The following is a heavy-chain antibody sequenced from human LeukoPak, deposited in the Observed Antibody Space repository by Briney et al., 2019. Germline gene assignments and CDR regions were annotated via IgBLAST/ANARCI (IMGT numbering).Heavy chain of an antibody. V-gene: IGHV4-30-4*08. CDR3: AREVVGATRYDY. J-gene: IGHJ4*02. Sequence: SETLPLTCAVYGGSFSGYYWSWIRQPPGKGLEWIGYIYYSGDAYYNPSLKSRLIISVDTSKNQFSLKLSSVTAADTAVYYCAREVVGATRYDYWGQGTLVTVSS. CDR2: IYYSGDA. CDR1: GGSFSGYY. D-gene: IGHD1-26*01.